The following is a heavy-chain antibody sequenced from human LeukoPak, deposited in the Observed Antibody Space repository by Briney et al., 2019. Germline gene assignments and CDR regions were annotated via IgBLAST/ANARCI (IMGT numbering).Heavy chain of an antibody. D-gene: IGHD3-10*01. J-gene: IGHJ4*02. Sequence: PGGSLRLSCAASGFTFSSYSMNWVRQAPGKGLEWVGRIKSKTDGGTTDYGAPVKGRFTISRDDSKNTLYLQMNSLKSEDTAVYYCTASRGSGNFVYWGQGTLVTVSS. CDR2: IKSKTDGGTT. CDR3: TASRGSGNFVY. CDR1: GFTFSSYS. V-gene: IGHV3-15*01.